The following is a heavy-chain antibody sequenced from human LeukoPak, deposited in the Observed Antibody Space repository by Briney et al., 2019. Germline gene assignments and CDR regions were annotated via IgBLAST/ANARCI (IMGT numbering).Heavy chain of an antibody. V-gene: IGHV4-34*01. J-gene: IGHJ6*02. D-gene: IGHD2-15*01. Sequence: PSETLSLTCAVYGGSFSGYYWSWIRQPPGKGLEWIGEINHSGSTNYNSSLKSRVTISEDTSKNQFSLKLSSVTAADTAVYYCARGLLGCSGGNCYRGYYYYGMDVWGQGTTVTVSS. CDR1: GGSFSGYY. CDR3: ARGLLGCSGGNCYRGYYYYGMDV. CDR2: INHSGST.